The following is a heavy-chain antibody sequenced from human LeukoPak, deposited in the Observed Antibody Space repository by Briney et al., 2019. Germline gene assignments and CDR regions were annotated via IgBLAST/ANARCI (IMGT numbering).Heavy chain of an antibody. Sequence: LAGGSLRLSCAASGFTFSSYWMHWVRQAPGKGLVWVSRINTDGSSTSYADSVKGRFTISRDNAKNSLYLQMNSLRAEDTAVYYCARDAEYSSSRFLDYWGQGTLVTVSS. CDR1: GFTFSSYW. D-gene: IGHD6-6*01. V-gene: IGHV3-74*01. CDR3: ARDAEYSSSRFLDY. CDR2: INTDGSST. J-gene: IGHJ4*02.